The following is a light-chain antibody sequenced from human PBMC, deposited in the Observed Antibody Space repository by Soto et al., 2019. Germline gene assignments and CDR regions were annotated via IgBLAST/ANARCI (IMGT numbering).Light chain of an antibody. Sequence: EIVLTQSPGTLSLSPGERATLSCRASQSVSSSYLAWYQQKPGQAPRLLIYGASRRATGIPDRFSGSGSGTDFTLTISRLGPEDFAVYYCQQYRTFGQGTKVEIK. CDR1: QSVSSSY. V-gene: IGKV3-20*01. CDR2: GAS. CDR3: QQYRT. J-gene: IGKJ1*01.